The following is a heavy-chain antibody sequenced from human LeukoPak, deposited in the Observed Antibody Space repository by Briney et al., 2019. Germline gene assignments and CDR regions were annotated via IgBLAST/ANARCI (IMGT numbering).Heavy chain of an antibody. V-gene: IGHV1-46*01. CDR1: GYTFTSSY. CDR3: ARDGFDISGYYY. Sequence: GASVKVSFKASGYTFTSSYMHWVRQAPGQGLEWMGIINPSGGSTNYAQKFQGRVTMTRDTSMSTVYMELSSLRSEDTAVYYCARDGFDISGYYYWGQGTLVTVSS. CDR2: INPSGGST. D-gene: IGHD3-22*01. J-gene: IGHJ4*02.